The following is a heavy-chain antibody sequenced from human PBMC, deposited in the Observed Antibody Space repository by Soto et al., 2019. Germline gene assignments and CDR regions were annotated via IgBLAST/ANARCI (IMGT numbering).Heavy chain of an antibody. J-gene: IGHJ6*02. CDR3: AKNRGSSSPQDYYYYGMDV. D-gene: IGHD6-6*01. V-gene: IGHV3-30*18. CDR1: GFTFISYG. Sequence: GSLRLSCAASGFTFISYGIHCCRQSAFKWLEWVAVISYDGSNKYYADSVKGRFTISRDNSKNTLYLQMNSLRAEDTAVYYCAKNRGSSSPQDYYYYGMDVWGQGTTVTVSS. CDR2: ISYDGSNK.